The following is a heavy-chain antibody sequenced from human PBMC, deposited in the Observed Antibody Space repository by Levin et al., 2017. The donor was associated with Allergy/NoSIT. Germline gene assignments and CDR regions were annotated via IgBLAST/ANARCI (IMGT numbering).Heavy chain of an antibody. V-gene: IGHV1-2*06. CDR2: INPNSGGT. CDR3: ARNYMIAAAAGTILGY. D-gene: IGHD6-13*01. CDR1: GYTFTGYY. Sequence: GESLKISCKASGYTFTGYYMHWVRQAPGQGPEWMGRINPNSGGTNYAQKFQGRVTMTRDTSISTAYMELSRLRSDDTAVYYCARNYMIAAAAGTILGYWGQGTLVTVSS. J-gene: IGHJ4*02.